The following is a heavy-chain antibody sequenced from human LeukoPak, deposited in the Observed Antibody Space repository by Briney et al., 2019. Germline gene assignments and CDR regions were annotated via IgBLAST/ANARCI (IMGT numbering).Heavy chain of an antibody. CDR2: ISPGDSDT. CDR3: ARQTRDGSGSRGYSFDF. D-gene: IGHD3-10*01. Sequence: GESLKISFQGSGYRFSTYWIAWVRPMPGKGVGWMGIISPGDSDTRYSPPFEGQVTISVDKSISPAYLQWSSLKASHTAMYYCARQTRDGSGSRGYSFDFWGQGTLVTVSS. CDR1: GYRFSTYW. V-gene: IGHV5-51*01. J-gene: IGHJ4*02.